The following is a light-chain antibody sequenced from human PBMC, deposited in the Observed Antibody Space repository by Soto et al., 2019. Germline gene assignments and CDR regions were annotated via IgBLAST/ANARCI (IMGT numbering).Light chain of an antibody. CDR3: QTWGTGIVV. J-gene: IGLJ2*01. V-gene: IGLV4-69*01. CDR1: SGHISYA. Sequence: QPVLTQSPSASASLGASVKLTCTLSSGHISYAIAWHQQQPEKGPRYLMKLNSDGSHSKGDGIPDRFSGSSSGAERYLTISSLQSEDEADCYCQTWGTGIVVFGGGTKLTVL. CDR2: LNSDGSH.